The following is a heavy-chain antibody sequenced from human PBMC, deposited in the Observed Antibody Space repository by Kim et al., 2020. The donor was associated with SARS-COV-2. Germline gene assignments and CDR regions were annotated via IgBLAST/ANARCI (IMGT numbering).Heavy chain of an antibody. J-gene: IGHJ6*02. V-gene: IGHV1-18*01. Sequence: AQNLQGRVTMTTDTSTSTAYMELRSLRSDDTAVYYCARPRAGGPYYYGMDVWGQGTTVTVSS. D-gene: IGHD3-10*01. CDR3: ARPRAGGPYYYGMDV.